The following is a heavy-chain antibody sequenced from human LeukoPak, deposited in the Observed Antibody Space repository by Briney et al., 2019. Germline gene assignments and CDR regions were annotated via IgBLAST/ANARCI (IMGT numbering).Heavy chain of an antibody. CDR1: GGSISSGDYS. CDR2: IFQSGST. D-gene: IGHD4-17*01. J-gene: IGHJ5*02. V-gene: IGHV4-30-2*02. Sequence: SETLSLTCAVSGGSISSGDYSWSWIRQPPGKGLEWIGYIFQSGSTYYNPSLKSRVTISVDTSKNLFSLKLTSVTAADTAVYYCATCRDEFGDYGFTSWGQGTLVTVSS. CDR3: ATCRDEFGDYGFTS.